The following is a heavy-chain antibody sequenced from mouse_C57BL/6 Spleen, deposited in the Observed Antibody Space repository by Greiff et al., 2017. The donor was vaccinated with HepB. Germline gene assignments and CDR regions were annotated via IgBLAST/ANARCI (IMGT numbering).Heavy chain of an antibody. CDR3: ARLYGYDGDYYAMDY. D-gene: IGHD2-14*01. Sequence: QVQLKESGAELARPGASVKMSCKASGYTFTSYTMHWVKQRPGQGLEWIGYINPSSGNTKYNQKFKDKATLTADKSSSKAYMQLSSLTSEDSAVYYCARLYGYDGDYYAMDYWGQGTSVTASS. J-gene: IGHJ4*01. CDR2: INPSSGNT. V-gene: IGHV1-4*01. CDR1: GYTFTSYT.